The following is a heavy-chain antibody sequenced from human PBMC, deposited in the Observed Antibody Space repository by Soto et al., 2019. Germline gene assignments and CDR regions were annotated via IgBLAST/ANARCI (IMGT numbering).Heavy chain of an antibody. CDR2: TYYRSKWYN. Sequence: SPTLSLPCAISGDSVSSNSAAWHWIRQSPSRGLEWLGRTYYRSKWYNDYAVSVKSRITINPDTSKNQFSLQLNSVTPEDTAVYYCARDRFRRGGLGDNYYYGMDVWGQGTTVTVSS. J-gene: IGHJ6*02. CDR1: GDSVSSNSAA. V-gene: IGHV6-1*01. D-gene: IGHD3-10*01. CDR3: ARDRFRRGGLGDNYYYGMDV.